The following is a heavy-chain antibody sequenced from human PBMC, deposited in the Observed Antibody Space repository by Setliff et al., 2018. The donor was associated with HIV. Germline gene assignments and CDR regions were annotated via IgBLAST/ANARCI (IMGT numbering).Heavy chain of an antibody. CDR3: ARSWGVSYYGSGDVTPAAY. J-gene: IGHJ4*02. CDR2: ISYDGSNK. V-gene: IGHV3-30*04. D-gene: IGHD3-10*01. Sequence: PGGSLRLSCAASGFTFTNYAMHWVRQAPGKGLEWVAVISYDGSNKYYADSVKGRFTISRDNSKNTLYLQVNSLRAEDTAAYYCARSWGVSYYGSGDVTPAAYWGQGTLVTV. CDR1: GFTFTNYA.